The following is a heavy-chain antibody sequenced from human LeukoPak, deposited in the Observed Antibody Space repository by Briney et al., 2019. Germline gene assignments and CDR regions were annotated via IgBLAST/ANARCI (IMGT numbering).Heavy chain of an antibody. D-gene: IGHD6-13*01. J-gene: IGHJ4*02. CDR1: GFTFSSNS. Sequence: GGSLRLSCAASGFTFSSNSMNWVRQAPGKGLDWVSYISSSSTIYYADSVKGRFTISRDNAKNSLYLQMNSLRDEDTAVYYCARGSWSAAGTSIDYWGQGTLVTVSS. V-gene: IGHV3-48*02. CDR3: ARGSWSAAGTSIDY. CDR2: ISSSSTI.